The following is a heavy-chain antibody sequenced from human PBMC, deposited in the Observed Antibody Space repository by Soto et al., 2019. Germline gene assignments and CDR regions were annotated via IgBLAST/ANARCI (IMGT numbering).Heavy chain of an antibody. J-gene: IGHJ4*02. CDR3: AKDKDSSGWPHFDY. CDR1: GFTFSSYG. Sequence: AGGSLRLSCAASGFTFSSYGMHWVRQAPGKGLELVAVISFDGSNKYYADSVKGRFTISRDNSKNTLYLQMNSLRAEDTAVYYCAKDKDSSGWPHFDYWGQGTLVTVSS. D-gene: IGHD6-19*01. V-gene: IGHV3-30*18. CDR2: ISFDGSNK.